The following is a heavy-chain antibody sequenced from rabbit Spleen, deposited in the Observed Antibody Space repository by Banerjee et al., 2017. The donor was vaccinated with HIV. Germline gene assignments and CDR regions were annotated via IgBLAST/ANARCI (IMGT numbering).Heavy chain of an antibody. J-gene: IGHJ6*01. CDR3: ARYYIFYGMDL. CDR2: IYTGRGGT. CDR1: GFTLSSYY. D-gene: IGHD4-1*01. Sequence: QSLEESGGGLVQPGGSLKLSCTASGFTLSSYYMNWVRQAPGKGLEWIGYIYTGRGGTDYAKWVNGQFTISSDNAQYTVHLQMNSLTAADTATYFCARYYIFYGMDLWGPGTLVTVS. V-gene: IGHV1S7*01.